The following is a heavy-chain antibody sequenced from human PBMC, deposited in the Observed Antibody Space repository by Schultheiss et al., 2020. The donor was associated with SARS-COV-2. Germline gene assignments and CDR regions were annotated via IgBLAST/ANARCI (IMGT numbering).Heavy chain of an antibody. D-gene: IGHD3-10*01. CDR2: ISGSGGTI. V-gene: IGHV3-11*04. CDR1: GFSFSDHY. CDR3: ARDTVRDP. J-gene: IGHJ5*02. Sequence: GESLKISCAASGFSFSDHYMTWIRQAPGKGLEWLSFISGSGGTIYYADSLKGRFTISRDNAKNSLYLQMNSLRAEDTAVYYCARDTVRDPWGQGTLVTVSS.